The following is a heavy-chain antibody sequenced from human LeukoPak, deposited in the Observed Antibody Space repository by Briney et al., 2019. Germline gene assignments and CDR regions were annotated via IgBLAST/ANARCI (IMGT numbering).Heavy chain of an antibody. V-gene: IGHV1-18*01. Sequence: ASVKASCKASGYTFTSYGISWVRQAPGQGLEWMGWISAYNGNTNYAQKLQGRVTMTTDTSTSTAYMELRSLRSDDTAVYYCARAGGYCNSTSCYTFDYWGQGTLVTVSS. J-gene: IGHJ4*02. CDR2: ISAYNGNT. CDR3: ARAGGYCNSTSCYTFDY. CDR1: GYTFTSYG. D-gene: IGHD2-2*02.